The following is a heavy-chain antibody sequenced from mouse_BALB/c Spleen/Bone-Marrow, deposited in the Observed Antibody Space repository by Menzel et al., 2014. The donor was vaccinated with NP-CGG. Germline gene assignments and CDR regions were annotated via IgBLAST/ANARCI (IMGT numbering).Heavy chain of an antibody. V-gene: IGHV1S56*01. CDR3: ARKSQRAYDSMNY. Sequence: QVQLQQSGPELVKPGASVRISCKASGYTFTSYYIHWVKQRPGQGLEWIGWIYPGDFNTKYNEKFKGKATLTADKSSSTAYMQLSSLTSEDSVVYFCARKSQRAYDSMNYWGPGTSVTVSS. J-gene: IGHJ4*01. CDR2: IYPGDFNT. D-gene: IGHD2-4*01. CDR1: GYTFTSYY.